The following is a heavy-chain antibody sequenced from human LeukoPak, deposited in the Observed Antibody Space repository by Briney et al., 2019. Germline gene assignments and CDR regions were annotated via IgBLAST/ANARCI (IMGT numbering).Heavy chain of an antibody. CDR3: ARAVGTALDY. CDR1: GYTFSSYS. J-gene: IGHJ4*02. CDR2: ISTYNGNT. V-gene: IGHV1-18*01. D-gene: IGHD6-13*01. Sequence: ASVKVSCKASGYTFSSYSINWVRQAPGQGLEWMGWISTYNGNTNYAQKLQGRVTMTTDTSTSTAYMELRSLRSDDTAVYYCARAVGTALDYWGQGTLVTVSS.